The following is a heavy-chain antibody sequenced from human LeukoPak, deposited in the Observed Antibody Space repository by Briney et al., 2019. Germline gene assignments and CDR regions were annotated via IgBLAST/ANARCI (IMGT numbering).Heavy chain of an antibody. Sequence: GGSLRLSCAASGFTLSTYSMNWVRQAPGKGLEWVSSITSSSSYYADSVMGRFTISRDNAKNSLFLQMNSLRAEDTAVYFCARDPDPHDYGDYEEGFWYYYAMDVWGKGATVTVSS. V-gene: IGHV3-21*01. CDR1: GFTLSTYS. D-gene: IGHD4-17*01. CDR3: ARDPDPHDYGDYEEGFWYYYAMDV. CDR2: ITSSSSY. J-gene: IGHJ6*04.